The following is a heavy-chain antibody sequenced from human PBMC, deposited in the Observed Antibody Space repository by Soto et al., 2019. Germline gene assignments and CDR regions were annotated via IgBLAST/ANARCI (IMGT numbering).Heavy chain of an antibody. CDR1: GGSFSGYY. Sequence: QVQLQQWGAGLLKPSETLSLTCAVYGGSFSGYYWSWIRQPPGKGLEWIGEINHSGSTNYNPSLKRRVTISVDTSKNQFSLKLSSVTAAATAVYYCARAVVVAARIDYWGQGTLVTVSS. J-gene: IGHJ4*02. CDR3: ARAVVVAARIDY. V-gene: IGHV4-34*01. D-gene: IGHD2-15*01. CDR2: INHSGST.